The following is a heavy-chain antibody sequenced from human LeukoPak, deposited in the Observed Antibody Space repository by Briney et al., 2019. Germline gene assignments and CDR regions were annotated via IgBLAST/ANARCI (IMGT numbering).Heavy chain of an antibody. V-gene: IGHV1-46*01. D-gene: IGHD2-2*01. J-gene: IGHJ5*02. CDR2: INPSGGST. CDR1: GYSFTTYY. Sequence: ASVKVSCKASGYSFTTYYIHWVRQAPGQGLEWMGVINPSGGSTSFAQKFQARLTMTRDTSTSTVYMELSGLRSEDTAVYYCAREIVVVPSAMGFNPWGQGTLVTVSS. CDR3: AREIVVVPSAMGFNP.